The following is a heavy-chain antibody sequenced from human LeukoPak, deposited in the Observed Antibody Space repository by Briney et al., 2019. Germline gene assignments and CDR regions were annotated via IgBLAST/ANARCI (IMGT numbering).Heavy chain of an antibody. CDR1: GGSFSGHY. CDR3: ARGQADDYYYYYYYMDV. D-gene: IGHD3-3*01. J-gene: IGHJ6*03. Sequence: SETLSLTCAVYGGSFSGHYWSWIRQPPGKGLEWIGSIYYSGSTYYNPSLKSRVTISVDTSKNQFSLKLSSVTAADTAVYYCARGQADDYYYYYYYMDVWGKGTTVTVSS. V-gene: IGHV4-34*01. CDR2: IYYSGST.